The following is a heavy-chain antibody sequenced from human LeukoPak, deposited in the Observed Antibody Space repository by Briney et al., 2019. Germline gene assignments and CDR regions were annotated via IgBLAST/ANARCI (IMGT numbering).Heavy chain of an antibody. D-gene: IGHD1-14*01. J-gene: IGHJ6*02. V-gene: IGHV3-53*01. CDR3: ARGITGPNGLDV. CDR2: IYSGGNT. CDR1: GFTVSSNY. Sequence: GGSLRLSCVASGFTVSSNYMSWVRQAPGKGLEWVSVIYSGGNTYCADSVKGRFTISRGTSKNTLYLQMNSLRAEDTAVYYCARGITGPNGLDVWGHGTTVTVSS.